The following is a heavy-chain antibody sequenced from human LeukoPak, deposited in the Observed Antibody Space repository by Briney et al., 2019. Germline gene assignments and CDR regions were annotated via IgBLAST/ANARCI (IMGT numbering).Heavy chain of an antibody. CDR1: GYTFANYG. CDR3: ARDAATISDTFDI. D-gene: IGHD1-26*01. V-gene: IGHV1-18*01. J-gene: IGHJ3*02. CDR2: ISACNGNT. Sequence: ASVKVSCKASGYTFANYGISWVRQAPGQGLEWMGWISACNGNTNYAQNLQDRVTMTTDTSTSTAYMELRSLRSDNTAVYFCARDAATISDTFDIWGQGTMVTVSS.